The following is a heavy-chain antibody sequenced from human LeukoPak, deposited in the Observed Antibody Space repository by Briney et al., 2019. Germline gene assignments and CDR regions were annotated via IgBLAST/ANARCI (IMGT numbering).Heavy chain of an antibody. D-gene: IGHD3-10*01. CDR1: GFTFSSYA. Sequence: GGSLRLSCAASGFTFSSYAMSWVRQAPGKGLEWVSAISGSGGSTYYADSVKGRFTISRDNSKNTLYLQMNSLRAEDTAVYYCAKDFQWFGELLRDPGTYYWGQGTLVTVSS. V-gene: IGHV3-23*01. J-gene: IGHJ4*02. CDR2: ISGSGGST. CDR3: AKDFQWFGELLRDPGTYY.